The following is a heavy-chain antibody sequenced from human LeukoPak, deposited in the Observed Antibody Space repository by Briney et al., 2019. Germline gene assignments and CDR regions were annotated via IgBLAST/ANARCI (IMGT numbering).Heavy chain of an antibody. CDR1: GGSFSGYY. V-gene: IGHV4-34*01. J-gene: IGHJ4*02. Sequence: SETLSLTCAVYGGSFSGYYWSWIRQPPGKGLEWIGEINHSGSTNYNPSLKSRVTILVDTSKKQFSLKLSSVTAADTAVYYCARGVDYYGVWGQGTLVTVSS. D-gene: IGHD3-10*01. CDR3: ARGVDYYGV. CDR2: INHSGST.